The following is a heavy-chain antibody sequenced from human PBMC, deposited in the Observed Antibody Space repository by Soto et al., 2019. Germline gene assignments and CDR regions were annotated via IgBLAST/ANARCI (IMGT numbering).Heavy chain of an antibody. D-gene: IGHD6-13*01. V-gene: IGHV3-23*01. Sequence: AGGSLRLSCAASGFTFRSYAMSWVRQAPGKGLEWVSAISGSGGSTYYADSVKGRFTISRDNSKNTLYLQMNSLRAEDTAVYYCAKDPYSSSWYGGNNWFDPWGQGTLVTVSS. J-gene: IGHJ5*02. CDR2: ISGSGGST. CDR3: AKDPYSSSWYGGNNWFDP. CDR1: GFTFRSYA.